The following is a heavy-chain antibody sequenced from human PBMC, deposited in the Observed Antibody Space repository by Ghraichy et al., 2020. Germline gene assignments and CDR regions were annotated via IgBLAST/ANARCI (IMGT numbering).Heavy chain of an antibody. CDR1: GGSTINSY. Sequence: LRLSCTVSGGSTINSYWTWIRQSPGKGLEWLGFMFHSSTINYNPSLKSRVTISINTSKNQFYLKLNSVTAADTAVYYCARGTYGPGNYYYMDIWGKGTTVTVSS. V-gene: IGHV4-59*01. D-gene: IGHD3-10*01. CDR3: ARGTYGPGNYYYMDI. J-gene: IGHJ6*03. CDR2: MFHSSTI.